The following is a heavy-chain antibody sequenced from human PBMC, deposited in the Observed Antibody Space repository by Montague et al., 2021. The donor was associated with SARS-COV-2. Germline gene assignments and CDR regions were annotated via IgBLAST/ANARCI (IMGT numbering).Heavy chain of an antibody. D-gene: IGHD2/OR15-2a*01. V-gene: IGHV4-4*09. J-gene: IGHJ4*02. CDR1: SGSLSNYY. Sequence: SETLFLTCTVSSGSLSNYYWSWIRQSPDKGLEWIGYMYETGNMIYNPSLRSRVSISADTSKCQFSLRLTSVTAADSARYYCARNMAYWGQGVLVTV. CDR2: MYETGNM. CDR3: ARNMAY.